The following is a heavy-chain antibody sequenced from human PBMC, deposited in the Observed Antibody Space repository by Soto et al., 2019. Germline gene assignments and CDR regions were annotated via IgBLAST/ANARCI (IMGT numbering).Heavy chain of an antibody. Sequence: AGGSLRLSCAASGFTFSSYAMSWVRQAPGKGLEWVSAISGSGGSTYYADSMKGRFTISRDNSKNTLYLQMNSLRAEDTAVYYCAKGREFGIAANGFDPWGQATPVTVSS. D-gene: IGHD6-13*01. J-gene: IGHJ5*02. V-gene: IGHV3-23*01. CDR2: ISGSGGST. CDR1: GFTFSSYA. CDR3: AKGREFGIAANGFDP.